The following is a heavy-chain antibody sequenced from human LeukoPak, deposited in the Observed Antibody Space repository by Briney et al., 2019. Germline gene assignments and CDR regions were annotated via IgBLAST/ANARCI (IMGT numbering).Heavy chain of an antibody. CDR1: GFTFSSYS. Sequence: PGGSLRLSCAASGFTFSSYSINWVRQAPGKGLEWISYISTSSSTIYYADSMKGRFTISRDNAKNSLYLQMNSLRDEDTAVYYCAREGIDGYNYFDYWGQGTLVTVSS. J-gene: IGHJ4*02. CDR2: ISTSSSTI. V-gene: IGHV3-48*02. D-gene: IGHD5-24*01. CDR3: AREGIDGYNYFDY.